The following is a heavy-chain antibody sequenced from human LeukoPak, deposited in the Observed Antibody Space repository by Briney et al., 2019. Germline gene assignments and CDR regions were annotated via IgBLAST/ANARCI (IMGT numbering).Heavy chain of an antibody. CDR3: ARATMVRGAKNYYYYMDV. CDR2: IRYDGSNK. Sequence: GGSLRLSCAASGFTFSSYGMHWVRQAPGKGLEWVAFIRYDGSNKYYADSVKGRFTISRDNSKNTLYLQMNSLRAEDTAVYYCARATMVRGAKNYYYYMDVWGKGTTVTISS. V-gene: IGHV3-30*02. CDR1: GFTFSSYG. D-gene: IGHD3-10*01. J-gene: IGHJ6*03.